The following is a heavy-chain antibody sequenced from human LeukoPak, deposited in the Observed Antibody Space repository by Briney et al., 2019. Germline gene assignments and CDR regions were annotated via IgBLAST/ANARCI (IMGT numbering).Heavy chain of an antibody. J-gene: IGHJ4*02. CDR2: IYYSGST. CDR3: ARGSVIAARLLFDY. D-gene: IGHD6-6*01. Sequence: SETLSLTCTVSGGSISSSSYYWGWIRQPPGKGLEWIGSIYYSGSTYYNPSLKSRVTISVDTSKNQFSLMLSSVTAADTAVYYCARGSVIAARLLFDYWGQGTLVTVSS. CDR1: GGSISSSSYY. V-gene: IGHV4-39*07.